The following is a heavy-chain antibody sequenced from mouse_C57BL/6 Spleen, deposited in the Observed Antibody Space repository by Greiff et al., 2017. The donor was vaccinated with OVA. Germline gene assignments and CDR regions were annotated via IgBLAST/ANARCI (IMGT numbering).Heavy chain of an antibody. CDR3: AREIHYFDY. J-gene: IGHJ2*01. V-gene: IGHV3-6*01. CDR1: GYSITSGYY. CDR2: ISYDGSN. Sequence: EVKLMESGPGLVKPSQSLSLTCSVTGYSITSGYYWNWIRQFPGNKLEWMGYISYDGSNNYNPSLKNRISITRDTSKNQFFLKLNSVTTEDTATYYCAREIHYFDYWGQGTTLTVSS.